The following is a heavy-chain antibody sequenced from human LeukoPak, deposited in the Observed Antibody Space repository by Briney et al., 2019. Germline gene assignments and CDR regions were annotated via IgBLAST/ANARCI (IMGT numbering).Heavy chain of an antibody. J-gene: IGHJ6*02. CDR2: MNPNSGNT. Sequence: ASVKVSCKASGYTFTSYDINWVRQATGQGLEWMGWMNPNSGNTGYAQKFQGRVTMTRNTSISTAYMELSSLRSEDTAVYYCARGIAYYDFWSGYYKFSYYGMDVWGQGTTVTVSS. CDR1: GYTFTSYD. CDR3: ARGIAYYDFWSGYYKFSYYGMDV. V-gene: IGHV1-8*01. D-gene: IGHD3-3*01.